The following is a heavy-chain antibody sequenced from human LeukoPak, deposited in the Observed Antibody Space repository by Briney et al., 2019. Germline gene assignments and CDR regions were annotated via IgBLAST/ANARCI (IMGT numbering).Heavy chain of an antibody. CDR3: ARDNWGYKYYCYYYGMDV. D-gene: IGHD3-10*01. CDR1: GFAVSSNY. V-gene: IGHV3-53*01. Sequence: GGSLRLSCAASGFAVSSNYMSWVRQAPGKGLEWVSVIYSGGSTYYADSVKGRFTISRDNSKNTLYLQMNSLRAEDTAVYYCARDNWGYKYYCYYYGMDVWGQGTTVTVSS. CDR2: IYSGGST. J-gene: IGHJ6*02.